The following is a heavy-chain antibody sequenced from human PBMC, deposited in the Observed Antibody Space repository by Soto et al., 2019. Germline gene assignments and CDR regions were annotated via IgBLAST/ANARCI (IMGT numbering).Heavy chain of an antibody. J-gene: IGHJ3*02. V-gene: IGHV3-49*03. D-gene: IGHD3-3*01. Sequence: PGGSLGLCVTASGFSFGYYAMSGFRQAAGKGLEWVALIRSKAYGGTTEYAASVKGRFTISRDDSKRIAYLQMNSLKTEDTAVYYCTRANSVLPAATRYSDFWSAPLPHAFDIWRQGTMVTVPS. CDR2: IRSKAYGGTT. CDR3: TRANSVLPAATRYSDFWSAPLPHAFDI. CDR1: GFSFGYYA.